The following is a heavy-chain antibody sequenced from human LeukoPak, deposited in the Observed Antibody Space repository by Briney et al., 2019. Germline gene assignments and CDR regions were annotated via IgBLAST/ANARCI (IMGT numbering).Heavy chain of an antibody. CDR3: TREVSTVTFDY. CDR1: GGSTSPHY. J-gene: IGHJ4*02. Sequence: PSETLSLTCTVSGGSTSPHYWTWIRQTPGKGLEWIGYVYYNGLTSYNASLRSRLILSVDTARNQVSLKLTSVTAADTAVYYCTREVSTVTFDYWGQGTLVTVSS. CDR2: VYYNGLT. V-gene: IGHV4-59*11. D-gene: IGHD4-17*01.